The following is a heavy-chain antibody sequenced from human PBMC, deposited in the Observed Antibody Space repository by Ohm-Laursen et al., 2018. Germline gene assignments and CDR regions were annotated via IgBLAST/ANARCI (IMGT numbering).Heavy chain of an antibody. V-gene: IGHV4-34*01. CDR2: INHSGST. J-gene: IGHJ4*02. Sequence: SDTLSLTCAVYGGSFSGYYWSWIRQPPGKGLEWIGEINHSGSTNYNPSLKSRVTISVDTSRNQFSLKLTSVTAADTAVYYCARGYCSTASCPKFDSWGQGTLVTVSS. CDR1: GGSFSGYY. D-gene: IGHD2-2*01. CDR3: ARGYCSTASCPKFDS.